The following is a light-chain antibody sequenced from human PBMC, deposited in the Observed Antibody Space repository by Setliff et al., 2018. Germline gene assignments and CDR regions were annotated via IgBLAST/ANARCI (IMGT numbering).Light chain of an antibody. V-gene: IGLV2-8*01. CDR3: SSYAGSNNYV. CDR1: SSDVGGYNY. Sequence: QSALTQPPSASGSPGQSVTISCTGTSSDVGGYNYVSWYQQHPGKAPKLMIYEVSKRPSGVPDRFSGSKSGSTASLTVSGLQAEDEADYYCSSYAGSNNYVFGTGTK. CDR2: EVS. J-gene: IGLJ1*01.